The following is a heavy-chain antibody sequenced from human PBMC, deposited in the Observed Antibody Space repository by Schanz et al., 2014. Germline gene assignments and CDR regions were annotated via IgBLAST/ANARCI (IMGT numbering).Heavy chain of an antibody. Sequence: VQLVESGGGVVQPGRSLRLSCAASGFNFSSYGMHWVRQAPGKGLEWVAVISDDGSNHYYPDSVKGRFTISRDNSKNTVNLQMNSLRAEDTAVYYCAKEKEEVAADGSFFDYWGQGTLVTVSS. D-gene: IGHD6-13*01. CDR2: ISDDGSNH. V-gene: IGHV3-30*18. CDR3: AKEKEEVAADGSFFDY. CDR1: GFNFSSYG. J-gene: IGHJ4*02.